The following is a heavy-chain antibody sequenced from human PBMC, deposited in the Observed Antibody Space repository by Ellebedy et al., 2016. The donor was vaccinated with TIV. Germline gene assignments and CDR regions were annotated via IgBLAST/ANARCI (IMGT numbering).Heavy chain of an antibody. Sequence: GESLKISCAASGFMFSNYSIHWVRQAPGKGLEWVAVISYDGSNKYYADSVKGRFTISRDNSKNTLYLQMNSLRAEDTAVYYCARGKLPVVVTAPYYYYYGMDVWGQGTTVTVSS. CDR1: GFMFSNYS. CDR2: ISYDGSNK. CDR3: ARGKLPVVVTAPYYYYYGMDV. J-gene: IGHJ6*02. D-gene: IGHD2-21*02. V-gene: IGHV3-30*01.